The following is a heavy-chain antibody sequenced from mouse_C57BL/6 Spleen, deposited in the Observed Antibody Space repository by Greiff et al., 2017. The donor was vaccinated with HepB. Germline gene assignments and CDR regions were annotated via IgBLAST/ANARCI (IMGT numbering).Heavy chain of an antibody. Sequence: EVQLQQSGPELVKPGASVKISCKASGYTFTDYYMNWVKQSHGKSLEWIGDINPNNGGTSYNQKFKGKATLTVDTSSSTAYMELRSLTSEDSAVYYCARDGYFDYWGQGTTLTVSS. CDR3: ARDGYFDY. D-gene: IGHD2-3*01. CDR1: GYTFTDYY. CDR2: INPNNGGT. J-gene: IGHJ2*01. V-gene: IGHV1-26*01.